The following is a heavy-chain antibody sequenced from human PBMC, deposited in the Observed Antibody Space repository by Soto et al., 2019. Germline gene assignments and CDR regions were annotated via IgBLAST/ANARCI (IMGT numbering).Heavy chain of an antibody. J-gene: IGHJ4*02. D-gene: IGHD2-2*03. CDR1: GGSISSGGYY. CDR3: AREGNLGRWIQPLDS. Sequence: PSETLSLTCTVSGGSISSGGYYWNWIRQHPGKGLEWIGYIYYSGSIYYSPSLKSRVTMSVDTSKNHFSLKLISVTTADTAVYFCAREGNLGRWIQPLDSWGQGTLVTVSS. CDR2: IYYSGSI. V-gene: IGHV4-31*03.